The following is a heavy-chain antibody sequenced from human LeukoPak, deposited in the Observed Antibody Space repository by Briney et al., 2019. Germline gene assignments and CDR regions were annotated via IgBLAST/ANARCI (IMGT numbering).Heavy chain of an antibody. CDR3: ASRRNYYDSSGRGFFDY. CDR2: ISSSGSTI. CDR1: GFTFSDYY. Sequence: GGSLRLYCAASGFTFSDYYMSWIRQAPGKGLEWVSYISSSGSTIYYADSVKGRFTISRDNAKNSLYLQMNSLRAEDTAVYYCASRRNYYDSSGRGFFDYWGQGTLVTVSS. D-gene: IGHD3-22*01. V-gene: IGHV3-11*04. J-gene: IGHJ4*02.